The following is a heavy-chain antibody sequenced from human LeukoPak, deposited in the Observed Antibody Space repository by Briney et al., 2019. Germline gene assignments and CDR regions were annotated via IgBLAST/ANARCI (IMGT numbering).Heavy chain of an antibody. CDR2: IYYSGST. Sequence: SETLSLTCTVSGGSISSSSYYWGWIRQPPGKGLEWIGSIYYSGSTYYNPSLKSRVTISVDTSKNQFSLKLSSVTAADTAVYYCARDNDYGDYYFSGGWFDPWGQGTLVTVSS. CDR1: GGSISSSSYY. D-gene: IGHD4-17*01. J-gene: IGHJ5*02. V-gene: IGHV4-39*07. CDR3: ARDNDYGDYYFSGGWFDP.